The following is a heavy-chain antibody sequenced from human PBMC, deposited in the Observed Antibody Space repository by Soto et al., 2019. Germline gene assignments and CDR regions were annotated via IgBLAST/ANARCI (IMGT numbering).Heavy chain of an antibody. CDR3: ARDWLGTNDY. D-gene: IGHD6-19*01. CDR2: ISSNGGST. CDR1: GFTFSSYA. V-gene: IGHV3-64*01. Sequence: PGGSLRLSCAASGFTFSSYAMHWVRQAPGKGLEYVSAISSNGGSTYYANSVKGRFTISRDNSKNTLYLQMGSLRAEEMAVYYCARDWLGTNDYWGQGTLVTVSS. J-gene: IGHJ4*02.